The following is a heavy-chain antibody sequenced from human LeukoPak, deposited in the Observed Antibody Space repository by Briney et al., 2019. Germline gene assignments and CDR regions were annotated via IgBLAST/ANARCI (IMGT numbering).Heavy chain of an antibody. CDR1: GGTFSSYA. CDR2: ISAYNGNT. CDR3: ARGTQWLVEDWFDP. V-gene: IGHV1-18*01. J-gene: IGHJ5*02. D-gene: IGHD6-19*01. Sequence: ASVKVSCKASGGTFSSYAISWVRQAPGQGLEWMGWISAYNGNTNYAQKLQGRVTMTTDTSTSTAYMELRSLRSDDTAVYYCARGTQWLVEDWFDPWGQGTLVTVSS.